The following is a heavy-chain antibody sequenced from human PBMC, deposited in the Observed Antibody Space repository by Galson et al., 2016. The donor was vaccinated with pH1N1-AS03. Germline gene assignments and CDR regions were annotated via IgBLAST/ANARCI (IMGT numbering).Heavy chain of an antibody. Sequence: ETLSLTCTVSRESFGGAYWTWIRQPPGKGLEWIGEIIIGRGLPPTYTPSLKRRVTISIDTSRGELSLKLRSVTAADTGVYYCARRPTGIDYWGQGVQVTVSS. CDR1: RESFGGAY. V-gene: IGHV4-34*12. CDR3: ARRPTGIDY. D-gene: IGHD3-10*01. J-gene: IGHJ4*02. CDR2: IIIGRGLPP.